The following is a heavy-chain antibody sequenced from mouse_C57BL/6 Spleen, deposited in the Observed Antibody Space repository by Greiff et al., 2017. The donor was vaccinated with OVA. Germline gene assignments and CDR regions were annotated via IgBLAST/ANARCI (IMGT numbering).Heavy chain of an antibody. V-gene: IGHV7-3*01. Sequence: EVQRVESGGGLVQPGGSLSLSCAASGFTFTDYYMSWVRQPPGKALEWLGFIRNKANGYTTEYSASVKGRFTISRDNSQSILYLQMNALRAEDSATYYCARYHGGFAYWGQGTLVTVSA. CDR3: ARYHGGFAY. J-gene: IGHJ3*01. CDR1: GFTFTDYY. CDR2: IRNKANGYTT.